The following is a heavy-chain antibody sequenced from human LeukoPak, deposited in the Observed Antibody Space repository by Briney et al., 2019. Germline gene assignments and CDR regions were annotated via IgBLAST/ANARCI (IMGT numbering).Heavy chain of an antibody. V-gene: IGHV4-59*01. CDR1: GGSISSYY. J-gene: IGHJ4*02. D-gene: IGHD5-18*01. Sequence: PSETLSLTCTVSGGSISSYYRSWIRQPPGKGLEWIGYIYYSGSTNYNPSLKSRVTISVDTSKNQFSLKLSSVTAADTAVYYCAGGYSYGDGGGDYWGQGTLVTVSS. CDR3: AGGYSYGDGGGDY. CDR2: IYYSGST.